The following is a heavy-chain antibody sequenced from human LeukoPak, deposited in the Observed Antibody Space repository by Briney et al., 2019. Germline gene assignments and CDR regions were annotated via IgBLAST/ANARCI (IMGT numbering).Heavy chain of an antibody. Sequence: GGSLRLSCAASGFTFSSYGMHWVRQAPGKGLEWVAVISYDGSNKYYADSVKGRFTTSRDNSKNTLYLQMNSLRAEDTAVYYCAKEVQVERRKDGFDIWGQGTMVTVSS. CDR2: ISYDGSNK. CDR3: AKEVQVERRKDGFDI. D-gene: IGHD1-1*01. J-gene: IGHJ3*02. CDR1: GFTFSSYG. V-gene: IGHV3-30*18.